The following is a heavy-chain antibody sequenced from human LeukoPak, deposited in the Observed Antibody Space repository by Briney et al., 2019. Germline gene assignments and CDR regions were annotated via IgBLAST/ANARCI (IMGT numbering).Heavy chain of an antibody. D-gene: IGHD3-22*01. J-gene: IGHJ4*02. CDR2: INWNGGST. Sequence: GSLRLSCAASGFTFDDYGMSWVRQAPGKGLEWVSGINWNGGSTGYADSVKGRFTISRDNAKNSLYLQMNSLRAEDTALYYCARTGPDSSGYYYEDYWGQGTLVTVSS. CDR3: ARTGPDSSGYYYEDY. V-gene: IGHV3-20*04. CDR1: GFTFDDYG.